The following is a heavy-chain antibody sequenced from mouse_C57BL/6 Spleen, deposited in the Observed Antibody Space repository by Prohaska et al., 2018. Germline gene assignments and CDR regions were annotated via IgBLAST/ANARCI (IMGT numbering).Heavy chain of an antibody. CDR3: ARIGVVAPMDY. J-gene: IGHJ4*01. CDR1: GFTFSDYY. CDR2: INYDGSST. V-gene: IGHV5-16*01. Sequence: EVKLVESEGGLVQPGSSMKLSCTASGFTFSDYYMAWVRQVPEKGLEWVANINYDGSSTYYLDSLKSRFIISRDNAKNILYLQMSSLKSEDTATYYCARIGVVAPMDYWGQGTSVTVSS. D-gene: IGHD1-1*01.